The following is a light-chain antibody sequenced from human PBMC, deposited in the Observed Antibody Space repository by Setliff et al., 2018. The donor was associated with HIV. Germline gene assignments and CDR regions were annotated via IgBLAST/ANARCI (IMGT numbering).Light chain of an antibody. V-gene: IGLV2-14*01. CDR1: GSDVAGYTY. Sequence: QSALTQPASLSGSPGQSIIISCTETGSDVAGYTYVSWYQQHPGKAPKLIIYDVGKRPSGVSNRFSGSKSGNTASLTISGLQAEDEADYYCSSYTSSNTFYVFATGTKVTVL. CDR3: SSYTSSNTFYV. J-gene: IGLJ1*01. CDR2: DVG.